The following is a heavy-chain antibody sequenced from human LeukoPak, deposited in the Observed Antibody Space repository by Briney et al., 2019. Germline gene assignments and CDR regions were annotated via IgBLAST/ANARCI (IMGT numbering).Heavy chain of an antibody. D-gene: IGHD2/OR15-2a*01. Sequence: SGPTLVNPTQTLTLTCTFSGFSLSTTRAGVGWMRQPPVNALECLALIYSNDDKRYSPSLTSRLTITKDTSKNQVVLTMTHIAPVDTATYYCAVENSNLFDYWGQGNRITVS. CDR1: GFSLSTTRAG. CDR3: AVENSNLFDY. CDR2: IYSNDDK. J-gene: IGHJ4*02. V-gene: IGHV2-5*01.